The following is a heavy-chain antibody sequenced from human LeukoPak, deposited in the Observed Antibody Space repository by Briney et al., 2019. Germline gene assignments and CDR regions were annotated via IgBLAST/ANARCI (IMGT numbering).Heavy chain of an antibody. CDR2: IYIGGST. Sequence: GGSLRLSCAASGFTVSSNYMSWVRQAPGKGLEWVSVIYIGGSTYYADSVKGRFTISRDNSKNTLYLQMNSLRAEDTAVYYCARVSYGDSLDYWGQGTLVTVSS. CDR1: GFTVSSNY. D-gene: IGHD4-17*01. V-gene: IGHV3-53*01. CDR3: ARVSYGDSLDY. J-gene: IGHJ4*02.